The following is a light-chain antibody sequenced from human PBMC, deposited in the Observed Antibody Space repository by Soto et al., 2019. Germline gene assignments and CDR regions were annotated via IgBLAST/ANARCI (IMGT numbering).Light chain of an antibody. CDR1: QSIGDN. Sequence: DIQMTQSPSSLSASVGDRVTITCRASQSIGDNLNWYQQKPGKAPKLLIHSASTLQSGVPSRFSGGGTGTDFTLTIDSLQPEDFATYYCQQSYSIPRTFGQGSMVAIK. CDR2: SAS. CDR3: QQSYSIPRT. V-gene: IGKV1-39*01. J-gene: IGKJ1*01.